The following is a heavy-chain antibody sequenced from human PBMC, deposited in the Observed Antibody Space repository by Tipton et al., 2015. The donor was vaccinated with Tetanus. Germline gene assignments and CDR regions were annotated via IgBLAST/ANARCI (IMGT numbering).Heavy chain of an antibody. CDR1: GGSISSGGYY. J-gene: IGHJ4*02. CDR3: ARDQARGARGWNYFDY. Sequence: TLSLTCTVSGGSISSGGYYWSWIRQRPGKGLEWIGDIYSSGSTYSNPSLKGRVTISIDTSKYQFSLRLNSVTDADTVVYYCARDQARGARGWNYFDYWGLGTLVTVSS. V-gene: IGHV4-31*03. CDR2: IYSSGST. D-gene: IGHD1-26*01.